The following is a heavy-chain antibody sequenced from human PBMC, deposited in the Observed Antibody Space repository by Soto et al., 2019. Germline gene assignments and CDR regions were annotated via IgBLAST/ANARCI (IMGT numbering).Heavy chain of an antibody. CDR1: GFTFSSYA. D-gene: IGHD6-19*01. CDR3: AGSSGWTPTFHDY. J-gene: IGHJ4*02. V-gene: IGHV3-30-3*01. CDR2: ISYDGSNK. Sequence: QVQLVESGGGVVQPGRSLRLSCAASGFTFSSYAMHWVRQAPGKGLEWVAVISYDGSNKYYADSVKGRFTISRDNSKNTLYLQMNSLRAEDTAVYYCAGSSGWTPTFHDYWGQGTLVTVSS.